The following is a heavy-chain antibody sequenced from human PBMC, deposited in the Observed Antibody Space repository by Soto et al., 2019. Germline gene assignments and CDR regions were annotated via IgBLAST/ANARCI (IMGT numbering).Heavy chain of an antibody. CDR3: SRPRSPLRRYFAS. J-gene: IGHJ4*02. Sequence: QVQLQQWGAGLLKPSETLSLTCAVYGGSFSGYYWSWIRQPPRKGLEWIGEINHSGSTNYNPSLKSPATQSLDTPTTQFSLKLSALTAADTSVYYGSRPRSPLRRYFASWGQGALVTVSS. CDR1: GGSFSGYY. CDR2: INHSGST. V-gene: IGHV4-34*01.